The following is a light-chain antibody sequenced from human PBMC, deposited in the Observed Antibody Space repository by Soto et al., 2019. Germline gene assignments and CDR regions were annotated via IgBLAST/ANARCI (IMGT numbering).Light chain of an antibody. V-gene: IGLV2-8*01. CDR3: SSYADSSNVI. CDR2: EVS. J-gene: IGLJ2*01. CDR1: SSDVGDYSY. Sequence: QSALTQPPSASGSPGQSVTISCTGTSSDVGDYSYVSWYQQHPGKAPKLMIYEVSKRPSGVPDRFSGSKSGNTASLTVSGLQAEDEGDYYCSSYADSSNVIFGGGTKLTVL.